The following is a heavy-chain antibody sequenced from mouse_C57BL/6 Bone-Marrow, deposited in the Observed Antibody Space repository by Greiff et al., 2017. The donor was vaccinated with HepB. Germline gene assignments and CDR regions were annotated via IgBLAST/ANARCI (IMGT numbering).Heavy chain of an antibody. CDR1: GYTFTSYW. CDR2: IHPNSGST. D-gene: IGHD3-2*02. Sequence: VQLQQPGAELVKPGASVKLSCKASGYTFTSYWMHWVKQRPGQGLEWIGMIHPNSGSTNYNEKFKSKATLTVDKSSSTAYMQLSSLTSEDSAVYYCAARQLRLPYYFDYWGQGTTLTVSS. V-gene: IGHV1-64*01. CDR3: AARQLRLPYYFDY. J-gene: IGHJ2*01.